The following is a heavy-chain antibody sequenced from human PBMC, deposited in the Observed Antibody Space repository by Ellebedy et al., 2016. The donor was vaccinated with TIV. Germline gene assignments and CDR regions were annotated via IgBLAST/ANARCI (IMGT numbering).Heavy chain of an antibody. CDR2: IYYSGST. CDR3: ARSYGDFDY. Sequence: SETLSLTXAVYGGSFSGFYWSWIRQSPGKGLEWIGYIYYSGSTNYNPSLKSRVTISVDTSKNQFSLKLSSVTAADTAVYYCARSYGDFDYWGQGTLVTVSS. V-gene: IGHV4-59*01. CDR1: GGSFSGFY. J-gene: IGHJ4*02. D-gene: IGHD4-17*01.